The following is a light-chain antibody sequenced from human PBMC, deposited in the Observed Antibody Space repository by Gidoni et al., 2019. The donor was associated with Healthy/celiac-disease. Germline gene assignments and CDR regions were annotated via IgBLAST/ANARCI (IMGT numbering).Light chain of an antibody. Sequence: EIVLTQSPATLSLSPGERATLSCRASQNVSSYLAWYQQKPGQAPRLLIYDASNRATGIPARFSGSGSGTDFTLTISSLEPEDFAVYYCQQRSNWSFTFGGGTKVEIK. J-gene: IGKJ4*01. CDR2: DAS. V-gene: IGKV3-11*01. CDR3: QQRSNWSFT. CDR1: QNVSSY.